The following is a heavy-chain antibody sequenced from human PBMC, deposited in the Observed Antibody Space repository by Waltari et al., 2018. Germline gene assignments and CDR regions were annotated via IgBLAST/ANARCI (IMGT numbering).Heavy chain of an antibody. Sequence: QVQLVESGGGVVQPGRSLRLSCAASGFTSSSYAMHWVRPAPGKRQEWVAVISYDGSNKYYADSVKGRFTISRDNSKNTLYLQMNSLRAEDTAVYYCARGDGYCSSTSCYTGAFDIWGQGTMVTVSS. V-gene: IGHV3-30*01. CDR1: GFTSSSYA. CDR2: ISYDGSNK. D-gene: IGHD2-2*02. CDR3: ARGDGYCSSTSCYTGAFDI. J-gene: IGHJ3*02.